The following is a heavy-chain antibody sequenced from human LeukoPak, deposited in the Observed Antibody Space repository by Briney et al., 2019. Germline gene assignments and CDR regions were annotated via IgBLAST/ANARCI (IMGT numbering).Heavy chain of an antibody. CDR2: IKQGGSEN. J-gene: IGHJ4*02. CDR3: ARGPNYGDRVHYLDS. V-gene: IGHV3-7*01. CDR1: GFTFSSHW. D-gene: IGHD4-17*01. Sequence: PGGSLRLSCAASGFTFSSHWMTCVRQAPGEGLGCGASIKQGGSENYYTDSVKGRFTFSRDNAKNSLYLQMNSLSADDTTVYYCARGPNYGDRVHYLDSWGQRTKVTVSS.